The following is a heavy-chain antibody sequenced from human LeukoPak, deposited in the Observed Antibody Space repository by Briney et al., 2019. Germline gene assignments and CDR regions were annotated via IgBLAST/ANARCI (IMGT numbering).Heavy chain of an antibody. V-gene: IGHV4-59*08. D-gene: IGHD6-6*01. CDR2: VYYSGST. CDR1: GGSIRSYF. Sequence: PETLSLTCTVSGGSIRSYFWSWIRQPPGKGLEWIGYVYYSGSTNYNPSLKSRVTISVDTSKKQFSLKLSSVTAADTAVYYCARRPDGTSHFDYWGQGTLVTVSS. J-gene: IGHJ4*02. CDR3: ARRPDGTSHFDY.